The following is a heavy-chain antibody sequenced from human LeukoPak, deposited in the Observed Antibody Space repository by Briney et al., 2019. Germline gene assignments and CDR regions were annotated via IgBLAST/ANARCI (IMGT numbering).Heavy chain of an antibody. Sequence: SETLSLTCTVSGGSISSGDYYWSWIRQPPGKGLEWIGYICYSGSTYYNPSLKSRVTISVDTSKNQFSLKLSSVTAADTAVYYCARYYDSSQGIDYWGQGTLVTVSS. CDR3: ARYYDSSQGIDY. CDR1: GGSISSGDYY. J-gene: IGHJ4*02. CDR2: ICYSGST. V-gene: IGHV4-30-4*01. D-gene: IGHD3-22*01.